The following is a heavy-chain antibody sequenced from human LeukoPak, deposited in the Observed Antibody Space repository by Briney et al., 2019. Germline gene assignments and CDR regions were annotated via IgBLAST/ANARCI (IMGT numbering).Heavy chain of an antibody. CDR3: ARDSSGTGTFDI. J-gene: IGHJ3*02. D-gene: IGHD1-1*01. CDR2: IWYDGSNK. Sequence: TGGSLRLSCAASGFTFSSYGMHWVRQAPGKGLEWVAVIWYDGSNKYYADSVKGRFTISRDNSKNTLYLQMNSLKTEDTAVYYCARDSSGTGTFDIWGQGTTVTVSS. V-gene: IGHV3-33*01. CDR1: GFTFSSYG.